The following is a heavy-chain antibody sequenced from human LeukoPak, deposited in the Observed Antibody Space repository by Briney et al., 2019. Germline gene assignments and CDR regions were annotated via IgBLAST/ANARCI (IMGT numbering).Heavy chain of an antibody. Sequence: GASVKVSCKASGYTFTGYYIHWVRQAPGQGLEWMGWINPNSGVTNYAQKFEGRVTMTRDTSISTAYMELSRLRSDDTAVYYRARGAMGTTGDRAMVADYWGQGTLVTVSS. CDR2: INPNSGVT. J-gene: IGHJ4*02. D-gene: IGHD5-18*01. CDR1: GYTFTGYY. V-gene: IGHV1-2*02. CDR3: ARGAMGTTGDRAMVADY.